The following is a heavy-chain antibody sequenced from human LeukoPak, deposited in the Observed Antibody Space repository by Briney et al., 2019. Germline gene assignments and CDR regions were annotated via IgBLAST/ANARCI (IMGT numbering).Heavy chain of an antibody. V-gene: IGHV3-33*06. D-gene: IGHD3-3*01. CDR2: VWYDGSNK. CDR1: GFTFSSYG. Sequence: GGSLRLSCAASGFTFSSYGMYWVRQGPGKGLGWVAVVWYDGSNKYYADSVKGRFTISRDNSKNTLYLQMNSLRAEDTAVYYCAKGAMGDFWSGHLDYWGQGTLVTVSS. CDR3: AKGAMGDFWSGHLDY. J-gene: IGHJ4*02.